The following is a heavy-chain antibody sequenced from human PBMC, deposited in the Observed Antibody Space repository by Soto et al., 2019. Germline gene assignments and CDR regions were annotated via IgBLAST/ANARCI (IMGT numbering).Heavy chain of an antibody. J-gene: IGHJ4*02. CDR2: ISGSGGST. D-gene: IGHD5-12*01. CDR3: AKGRGYSNTWSDF. V-gene: IGHV3-23*01. CDR1: GFNFINYA. Sequence: PGGSLRLSCAASGFNFINYAMTWVRQAPGKGLEWVSSISGSGGSTYYADSVKGWFAISRDNSKNTLFLQMNSLRAEDAALYYCAKGRGYSNTWSDFWGQGNQVTVSS.